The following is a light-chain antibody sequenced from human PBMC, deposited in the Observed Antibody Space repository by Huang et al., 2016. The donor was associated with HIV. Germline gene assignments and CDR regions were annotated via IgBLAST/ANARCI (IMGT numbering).Light chain of an antibody. CDR1: QTITNY. Sequence: IQLTQSPSSLSASVGDRVTITCRASQTITNYLAWYQQKPGKAPKLLIYAASNLQSGVPSRFSGSGSGTDFTLTISNLGPEDFGSYYCQQLNSYPLTFGGGTKVEIK. CDR2: AAS. V-gene: IGKV1-9*01. CDR3: QQLNSYPLT. J-gene: IGKJ4*01.